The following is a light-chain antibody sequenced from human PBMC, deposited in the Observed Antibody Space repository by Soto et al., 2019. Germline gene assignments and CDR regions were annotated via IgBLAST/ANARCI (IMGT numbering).Light chain of an antibody. CDR3: QSYDSRLSGYV. J-gene: IGLJ1*01. CDR2: TNN. CDR1: SSNIGAGYD. V-gene: IGLV1-40*01. Sequence: QLVLTQPPSVSGAPGQRVTISCTGSSSNIGAGYDVHWYLQLPGSAPQLLVYTNNNRPSGVPDRFSGSASGTSASLAITGLQAEDEGDYYCQSYDSRLSGYVFGTGTKLTVL.